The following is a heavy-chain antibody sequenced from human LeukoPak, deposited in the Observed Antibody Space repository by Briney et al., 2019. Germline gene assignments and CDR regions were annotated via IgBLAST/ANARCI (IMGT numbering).Heavy chain of an antibody. CDR3: AGPLGYSSDGFDWFDP. J-gene: IGHJ5*02. CDR1: GGSISSSSYY. CDR2: IYYSGST. D-gene: IGHD6-19*01. Sequence: SETLSLTCTVSGGSISSSSYYWGWIRQPPGKGLEWIGSIYYSGSTYYNPSLKSRVTISVDTSKNQFSLKLSSVTAADTAAYYCAGPLGYSSDGFDWFDPWGQGTLVTVSS. V-gene: IGHV4-39*07.